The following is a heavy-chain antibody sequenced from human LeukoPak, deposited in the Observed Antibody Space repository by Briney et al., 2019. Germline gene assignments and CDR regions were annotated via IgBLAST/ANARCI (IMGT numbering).Heavy chain of an antibody. CDR1: GDSINSNNYY. Sequence: SETLSLTCTVSGDSINSNNYYWGWLRQPPGKGLEWIGSIYDSGSTYYNPSLKSRVTISVDTSKNQFSLRLSSVTAADTAIYYCRSRFLEWLLDYWGQGTLVTVSS. CDR3: RSRFLEWLLDY. CDR2: IYDSGST. D-gene: IGHD3-3*01. J-gene: IGHJ4*02. V-gene: IGHV4-39*01.